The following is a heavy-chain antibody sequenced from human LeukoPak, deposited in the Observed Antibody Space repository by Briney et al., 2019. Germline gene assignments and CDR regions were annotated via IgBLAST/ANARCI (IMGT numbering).Heavy chain of an antibody. V-gene: IGHV3-48*01. J-gene: IGHJ4*02. D-gene: IGHD1-26*01. CDR1: GFTFSSYS. CDR3: ARVLGATLYYFDY. Sequence: GGSLRLSCAASGFTFSSYSMNWVRQAPGKGLEWVSYISSSSSTIYYADSVEGRFTISRDNAKNSLYLQMNSLRAEDTAVYYCARVLGATLYYFDYWGQGTLVTVSS. CDR2: ISSSSSTI.